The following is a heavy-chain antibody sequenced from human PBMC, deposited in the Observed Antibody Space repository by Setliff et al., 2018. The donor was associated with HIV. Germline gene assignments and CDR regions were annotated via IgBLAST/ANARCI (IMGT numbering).Heavy chain of an antibody. CDR2: IYYTVST. CDR1: GGSISNSNYF. J-gene: IGHJ2*01. Sequence: PSETLSLTCTVAGGSISNSNYFWGWVRQPPGKGLEWIGTIYYTVSTYYNPSLKSRVTISVDSSKNHVSMKLPSVTAADTAVYYCARSAMAKYSYGQSPIPSYWFFDLWGRGTLVTVSS. V-gene: IGHV4-39*07. D-gene: IGHD1-26*01. CDR3: ARSAMAKYSYGQSPIPSYWFFDL.